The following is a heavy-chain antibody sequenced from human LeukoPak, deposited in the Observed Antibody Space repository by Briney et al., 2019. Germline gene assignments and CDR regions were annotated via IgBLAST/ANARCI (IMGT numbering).Heavy chain of an antibody. CDR2: ISSNGRNQ. D-gene: IGHD4-23*01. J-gene: IGHJ4*02. CDR3: ARDPFSTYGGTRYYFDY. CDR1: GFTFSGYA. Sequence: GRSLRLSCAASGFTFSGYAMHWVRQAPGKGLEWMAVISSNGRNQFYADSVKGRFTISRDNAKNSLYLQMNSLRAEDTAVYYCARDPFSTYGGTRYYFDYWGQGTLVTVSS. V-gene: IGHV3-30*04.